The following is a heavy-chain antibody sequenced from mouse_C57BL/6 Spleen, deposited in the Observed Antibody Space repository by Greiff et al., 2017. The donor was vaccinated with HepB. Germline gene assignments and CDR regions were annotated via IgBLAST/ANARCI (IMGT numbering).Heavy chain of an antibody. V-gene: IGHV1-82*01. CDR2: IYPGDGDT. CDR3: ARSPNWDGYFDY. J-gene: IGHJ2*01. D-gene: IGHD4-1*01. CDR1: GYAFSSSW. Sequence: QVQLQQSGPELLKPGASVKISCKASGYAFSSSWMNWVKQRPGKGLEWIGRIYPGDGDTNYNGKFKGKATLTADKSSSTAYMQLSSLTSEDSAVYFCARSPNWDGYFDYWGQGTTLTVSS.